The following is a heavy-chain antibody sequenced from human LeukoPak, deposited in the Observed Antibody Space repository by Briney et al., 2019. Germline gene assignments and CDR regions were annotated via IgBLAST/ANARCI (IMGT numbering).Heavy chain of an antibody. J-gene: IGHJ5*02. CDR1: GFTFSSYS. V-gene: IGHV3-21*01. CDR3: ARGGYMSNWFEH. D-gene: IGHD5-12*01. CDR2: ISSSSSYI. Sequence: GGSLRLSCAASGFTFSSYSMNWVRQAPGKGLEWVSSISSSSSYIYYADSVKGRFTISRDNAKNSLYLQMNSLRAEDTAVYYCARGGYMSNWFEHWGQGTPVTVSS.